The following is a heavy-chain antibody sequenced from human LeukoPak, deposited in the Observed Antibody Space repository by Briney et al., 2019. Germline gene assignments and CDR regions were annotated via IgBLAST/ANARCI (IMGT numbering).Heavy chain of an antibody. D-gene: IGHD3-22*01. Sequence: GGSLRLSCAASGFTVSSNYMSWVRQAPGKGPEYVSVLYDSGDTYYAESVKGRFTISRDNSKNTVYLQMNSLRVEDTAVYYCARAAYDSGGYTANHDFWGQGTLVTVSS. J-gene: IGHJ4*02. V-gene: IGHV3-53*01. CDR3: ARAAYDSGGYTANHDF. CDR2: LYDSGDT. CDR1: GFTVSSNY.